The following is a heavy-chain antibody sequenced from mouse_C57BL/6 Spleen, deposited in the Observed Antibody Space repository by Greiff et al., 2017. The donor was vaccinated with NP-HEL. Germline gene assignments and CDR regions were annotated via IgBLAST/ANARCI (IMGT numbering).Heavy chain of an antibody. D-gene: IGHD2-5*01. CDR2: ISSGGDYI. CDR3: TRRYYSTPFAY. Sequence: EVKLVESGEGLVKPGGSLKLSCAASGFTFSSYAMSWVRQTPEKRLEWVAYISSGGDYIYYADTVKGRFTISRDNARNTLYLQMSSLKSEDTAMYYCTRRYYSTPFAYGGQGTLVTVSA. CDR1: GFTFSSYA. J-gene: IGHJ3*01. V-gene: IGHV5-9-1*02.